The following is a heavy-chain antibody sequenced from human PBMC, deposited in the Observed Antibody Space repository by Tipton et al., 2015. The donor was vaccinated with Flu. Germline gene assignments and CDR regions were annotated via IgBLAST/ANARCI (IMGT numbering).Heavy chain of an antibody. V-gene: IGHV4-4*07. J-gene: IGHJ4*02. CDR3: ARGSGSGTFVIFDS. D-gene: IGHD3-10*01. Sequence: GLVKPSETLSLTCTVSGGSLSSFYWTWIRQPAGKGLEWIGRIYSSGITKYNPSLKSRVTMSVDTSKNQFSLSLSSVTAADTAVYYCARGSGSGTFVIFDSWGQGTLVAVSS. CDR1: GGSLSSFY. CDR2: IYSSGIT.